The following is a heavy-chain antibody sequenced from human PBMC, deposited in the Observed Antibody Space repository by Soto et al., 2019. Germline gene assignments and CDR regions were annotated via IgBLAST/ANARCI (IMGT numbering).Heavy chain of an antibody. J-gene: IGHJ6*02. D-gene: IGHD1-7*01. CDR3: AGWNYESGLDV. V-gene: IGHV2-5*02. CDR1: GFSLNTNGMG. Sequence: QITLKESGPTLVRPTQTLTLTCSFSGFSLNTNGMGVGWIRQPPGKALEWLAFIYWDEDKRYSPSLKTRLTVTTDTSKNEVVLTLTNLDPLATGTHYCAGWNYESGLDVWGQGTTVTVSS. CDR2: IYWDEDK.